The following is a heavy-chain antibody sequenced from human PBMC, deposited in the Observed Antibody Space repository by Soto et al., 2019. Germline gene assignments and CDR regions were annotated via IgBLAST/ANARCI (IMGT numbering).Heavy chain of an antibody. CDR2: INPNSGGT. Sequence: ASVKVSCKASGYTSTGYYMHWVRQAPGQGLEWMGWINPNSGGTNYAQKFQGRVTMTRDTSISTAYMELSRLRSDDTAVYYCARVHWGYSYGYVFDYWGQGTLVTVSS. CDR3: ARVHWGYSYGYVFDY. D-gene: IGHD5-18*01. V-gene: IGHV1-2*02. J-gene: IGHJ4*02. CDR1: GYTSTGYY.